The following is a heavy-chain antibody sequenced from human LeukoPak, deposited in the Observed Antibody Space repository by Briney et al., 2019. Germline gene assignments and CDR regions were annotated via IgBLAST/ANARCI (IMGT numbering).Heavy chain of an antibody. V-gene: IGHV4-61*02. J-gene: IGHJ4*02. CDR3: ARDWWNIAAADYFDY. Sequence: SETLSLTCTVSGGSISSGSYFWSWIRQPAGKGLEWIGRINTSGSTNYNPSLKSRVTMSVDTSKNQFSLKLSSVTAADTAVYYCARDWWNIAAADYFDYWGQGTLVTVSS. CDR1: GGSISSGSYF. CDR2: INTSGST. D-gene: IGHD6-13*01.